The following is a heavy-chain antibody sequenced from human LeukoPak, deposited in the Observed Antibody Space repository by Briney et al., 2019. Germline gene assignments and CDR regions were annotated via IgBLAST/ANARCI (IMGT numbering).Heavy chain of an antibody. CDR1: GYTFTNYA. CDR3: ARAYQRLGELSLPDY. V-gene: IGHV7-4-1*02. CDR2: IHPSTGNP. J-gene: IGHJ4*02. D-gene: IGHD3-16*02. Sequence: GASVKVSCKASGYTFTNYAMNWVRQATGQGLEWMGWIHPSTGNPTYAQDFTGRFVLSLDTSVSTTYLQISSLKAEDTAVYYCARAYQRLGELSLPDYWGQGTLVSVSS.